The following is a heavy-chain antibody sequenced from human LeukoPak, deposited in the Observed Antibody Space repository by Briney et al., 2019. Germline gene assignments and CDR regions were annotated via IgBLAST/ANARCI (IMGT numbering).Heavy chain of an antibody. CDR2: VIHSGTT. CDR1: GGSITGSTYY. J-gene: IGHJ4*02. Sequence: PSETLSLTCTVSGGSITGSTYYWGWIRQPPGKGLEWIVSVIHSGTTYYNPSLRSRVIVSMDTSKKQFSPRLSSVTAADTAVYYCARHDYDSSGHRRDYYFDYWSQGTLVTVSS. V-gene: IGHV4-39*01. CDR3: ARHDYDSSGHRRDYYFDY. D-gene: IGHD3-22*01.